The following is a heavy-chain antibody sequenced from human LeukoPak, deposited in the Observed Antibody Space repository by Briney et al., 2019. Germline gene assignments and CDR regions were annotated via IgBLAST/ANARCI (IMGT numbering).Heavy chain of an antibody. J-gene: IGHJ4*02. CDR1: GFSISNDW. Sequence: PGGSLRLSCAAPGFSISNDWISWVRQAPGKGLEWVARVKSRSAGETTDYAAPVKGSFTISRDDSKNTLYLQMNSLKTEDTAVYYCTLIQGWGSGSYYRDFWGQGTLVTVSS. V-gene: IGHV3-15*01. D-gene: IGHD3-10*01. CDR2: VKSRSAGETT. CDR3: TLIQGWGSGSYYRDF.